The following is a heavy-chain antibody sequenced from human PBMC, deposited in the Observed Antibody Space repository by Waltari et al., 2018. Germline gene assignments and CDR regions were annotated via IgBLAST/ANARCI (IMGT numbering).Heavy chain of an antibody. J-gene: IGHJ4*02. V-gene: IGHV1-69*05. D-gene: IGHD4-4*01. CDR3: AMISXTXXTYYSNXYFDY. CDR1: GGTFSXSA. Sequence: VQLVQSGAEVQKPXSSVEASFKASGGTFSXSAISWVRQAPGQGLEWRGXXIXIXGTXNYAQKFXGXVXITTXESTSTAYMELXXLRSEXTXVYYCAMISXTXXTYYSNXYFDYWGXXTXVXVSS. CDR2: XIXIXGTX.